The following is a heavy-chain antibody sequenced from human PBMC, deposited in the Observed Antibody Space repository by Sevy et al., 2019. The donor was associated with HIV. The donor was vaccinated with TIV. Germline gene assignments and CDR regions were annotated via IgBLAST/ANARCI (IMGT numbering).Heavy chain of an antibody. D-gene: IGHD2-8*01. V-gene: IGHV3-23*01. CDR3: AREGCSRPHDY. Sequence: GGSLRLSCAASGFAFHEYSMSWIRQAPGKGLEWVATLSFGCGKINYADSVKGRSTISRDNSKNSFYLQMDNLRVEDTALYYCAREGCSRPHDYWGQRTRVTVSS. CDR2: LSFGCGKI. J-gene: IGHJ4*02. CDR1: GFAFHEYS.